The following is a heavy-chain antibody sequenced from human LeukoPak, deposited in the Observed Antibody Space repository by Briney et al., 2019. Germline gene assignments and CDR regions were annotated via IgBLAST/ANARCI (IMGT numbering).Heavy chain of an antibody. CDR3: TRDVDYYGRPMDY. CDR2: IRSKAYGGTT. J-gene: IGHJ4*02. Sequence: GGSLRLSCTASGFTFGDYAMSWVRQAPGKGLEWVGFIRSKAYGGTTEYAASVKGRFTISRGDSKSIAYLQMNSLKTEDTAVYYCTRDVDYYGRPMDYWGQGTLVTVSS. V-gene: IGHV3-49*04. D-gene: IGHD3-10*01. CDR1: GFTFGDYA.